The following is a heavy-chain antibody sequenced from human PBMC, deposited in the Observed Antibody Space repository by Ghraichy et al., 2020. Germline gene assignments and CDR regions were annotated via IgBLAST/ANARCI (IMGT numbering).Heavy chain of an antibody. CDR1: GGSISSYY. D-gene: IGHD3-22*01. Sequence: SETLSLTCTVSGGSISSYYWSWIRQPPGKGLEWIGYIYNSGSTNYNPSLKSRVTISVDTSTNQFYLKLSSVTASDTALYYCARRGPVYDSSGYYLPRDAFDIWGQGTMVTVSS. CDR2: IYNSGST. J-gene: IGHJ3*02. CDR3: ARRGPVYDSSGYYLPRDAFDI. V-gene: IGHV4-59*08.